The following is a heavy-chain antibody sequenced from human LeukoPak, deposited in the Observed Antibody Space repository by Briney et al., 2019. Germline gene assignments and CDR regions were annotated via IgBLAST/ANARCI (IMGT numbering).Heavy chain of an antibody. Sequence: GASVKVSCKASGYTFTSYYMHWVRQAPGQGLEWMGIINPSSDSTSYAQKFQGRVTLTRDMSTSTVYMDLSSLGSEDTAVYYCARVFRGGKYYDSSGYYANPFDLWGQGTLVTVSS. D-gene: IGHD3-22*01. CDR3: ARVFRGGKYYDSSGYYANPFDL. CDR1: GYTFTSYY. V-gene: IGHV1-46*01. CDR2: INPSSDST. J-gene: IGHJ4*02.